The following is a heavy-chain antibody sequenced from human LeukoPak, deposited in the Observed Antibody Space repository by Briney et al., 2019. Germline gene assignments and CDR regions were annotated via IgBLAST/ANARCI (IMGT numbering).Heavy chain of an antibody. CDR1: GGTFSSYA. CDR2: IFPVFGTP. CDR3: ARGPHTSSWYKHTFDI. Sequence: SVKVSCKASGGTFSSYAISWVRQAPGQGLEWMGGIFPVFGTPTYAQKFQGRVTITADESTRTAHMELSSLRSDDTAVYYCARGPHTSSWYKHTFDIWAQGTMVTVSS. D-gene: IGHD6-13*01. J-gene: IGHJ3*02. V-gene: IGHV1-69*01.